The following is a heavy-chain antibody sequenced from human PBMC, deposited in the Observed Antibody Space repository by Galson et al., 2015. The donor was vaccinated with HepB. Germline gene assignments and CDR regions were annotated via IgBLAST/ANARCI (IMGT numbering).Heavy chain of an antibody. CDR2: ISGSGDNT. CDR3: AKNGVSTWIQLWLYYFDY. D-gene: IGHD5-18*01. CDR1: GFIFSSYA. J-gene: IGHJ4*02. Sequence: SLRLSCAASGFIFSSYAMTWVRQAPGKGLEWVSAISGSGDNTYYADSVKGRFTISRDNSRNTLFLQMDSLRAEDTAVYYCAKNGVSTWIQLWLYYFDYWGQGTLVTVSS. V-gene: IGHV3-23*01.